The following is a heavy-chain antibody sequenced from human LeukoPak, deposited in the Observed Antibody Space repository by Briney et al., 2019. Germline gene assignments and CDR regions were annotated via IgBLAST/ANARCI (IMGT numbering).Heavy chain of an antibody. CDR1: GFTFSSYA. J-gene: IGHJ3*02. V-gene: IGHV3-23*01. D-gene: IGHD4-17*01. Sequence: PGGSLRLSCAASGFTFSSYAMSWVRQAPGKGLEWVSAISGSGGSTYYADSVKGRFTISRDNSKNTLYLRMNSLRAEDTAVYYCAKSWDCGDSMIAVDAFDIWGQGTMVTVSS. CDR2: ISGSGGST. CDR3: AKSWDCGDSMIAVDAFDI.